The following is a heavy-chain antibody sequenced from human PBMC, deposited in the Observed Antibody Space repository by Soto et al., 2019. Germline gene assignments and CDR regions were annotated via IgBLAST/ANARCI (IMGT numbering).Heavy chain of an antibody. CDR1: GYSFTNYW. J-gene: IGHJ5*02. Sequence: PGESLKIACKGSGYSFTNYWIGRVRQMPGKGLEWMGMSYPDDSDTKYSPSFQGQVTFSADKSINTAYLQWSSLKASDTAIYYCARLEWLSLAAWFDPWGQGTLVTVSS. CDR2: SYPDDSDT. V-gene: IGHV5-51*01. CDR3: ARLEWLSLAAWFDP. D-gene: IGHD3-3*01.